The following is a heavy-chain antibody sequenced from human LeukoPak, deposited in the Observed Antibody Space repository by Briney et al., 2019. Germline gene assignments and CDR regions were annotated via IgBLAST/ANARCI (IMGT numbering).Heavy chain of an antibody. J-gene: IGHJ4*02. CDR1: GFIFSNYG. D-gene: IGHD3-3*01. V-gene: IGHV3-7*03. CDR3: ARDQYDTWSRRGNFDS. CDR2: IKLDGSEK. Sequence: GGSLRLSCAASGFIFSNYGMNWVRQAPGKGLEWVANIKLDGSEKNYVDSVKGRFTISRDNTKNSLYLQMNSLRAEDTAVFYCARDQYDTWSRRGNFDSWGQGTLVIVSS.